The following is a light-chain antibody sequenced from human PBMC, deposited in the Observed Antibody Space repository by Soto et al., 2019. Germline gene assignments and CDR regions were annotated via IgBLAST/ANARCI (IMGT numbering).Light chain of an antibody. J-gene: IGLJ2*01. V-gene: IGLV1-40*01. CDR2: GDS. Sequence: QSVLTQPPSVSGAPGQRVTISCSGSSSNIGAGYDVHWYQQLPGTAPKLLIYGDSHRPSGVPDRFSGSKSGTSASLAITGLQADDEADYYCQSYDSSLSGHVVFGGGTQLTVL. CDR1: SSNIGAGYD. CDR3: QSYDSSLSGHVV.